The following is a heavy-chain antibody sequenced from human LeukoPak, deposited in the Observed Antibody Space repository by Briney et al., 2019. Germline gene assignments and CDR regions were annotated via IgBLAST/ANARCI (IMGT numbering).Heavy chain of an antibody. CDR1: GYTFTSYG. Sequence: GASVKVSCKASGYTFTSYGISWVRQAPGQGLEWMGWISAYNGNTNYAQKLQGRVTMTTDTSTSTAYMELRSLRSDDTAVYYRARVLRYFDPRPLLDYYGMDVWGQGTTVTVSS. D-gene: IGHD3-9*01. CDR2: ISAYNGNT. V-gene: IGHV1-18*01. J-gene: IGHJ6*02. CDR3: ARVLRYFDPRPLLDYYGMDV.